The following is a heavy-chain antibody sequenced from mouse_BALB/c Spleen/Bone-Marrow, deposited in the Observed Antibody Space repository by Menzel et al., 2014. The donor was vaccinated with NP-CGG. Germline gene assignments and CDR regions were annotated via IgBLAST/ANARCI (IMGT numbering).Heavy chain of an antibody. D-gene: IGHD1-2*01. CDR1: GYTSTSYW. CDR3: ANYYGFWYFDV. J-gene: IGHJ1*01. Sequence: QVQLKESGPELVRPGASVKMSCKASGYTSTSYWMHWVKQRHGQGLAWIGMIDPSNNETRLNQKFKDKATLNVDKSSNTAYVQLSSLTSEDSAVYYCANYYGFWYFDVWGAGTTVTVSS. V-gene: IGHV1-74*01. CDR2: IDPSNNET.